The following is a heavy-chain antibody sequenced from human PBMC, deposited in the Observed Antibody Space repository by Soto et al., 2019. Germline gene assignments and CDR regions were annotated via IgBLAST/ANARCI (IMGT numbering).Heavy chain of an antibody. CDR1: GGSFSGYY. D-gene: IGHD2-15*01. CDR3: ARPRQRYCSGGSCRSNWFDP. V-gene: IGHV4-34*01. J-gene: IGHJ5*02. CDR2: INHSGST. Sequence: PSETLSLTCAVYGGSFSGYYWSWIRQPPGKGLEWIGEINHSGSTNYNPSLKSRVTISVDTSKNQFSLKLSSVTAADTAAYYCARPRQRYCSGGSCRSNWFDPWGQGTLVTVSS.